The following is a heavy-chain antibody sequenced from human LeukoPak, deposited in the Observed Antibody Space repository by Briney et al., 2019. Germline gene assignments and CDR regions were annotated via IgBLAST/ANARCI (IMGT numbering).Heavy chain of an antibody. J-gene: IGHJ3*02. CDR3: ARGRSGYSCGYDAFDI. Sequence: AGGSLRLSCAASGFTFSSYGMHWVRQAPGKGLEWVAVIWYDGSNKYYADSVKGRFTISRDNSKNTLYLQMNSLRAEDTAVYYCARGRSGYSCGYDAFDIWGQGTMVTVSS. CDR2: IWYDGSNK. CDR1: GFTFSSYG. D-gene: IGHD5-18*01. V-gene: IGHV3-33*01.